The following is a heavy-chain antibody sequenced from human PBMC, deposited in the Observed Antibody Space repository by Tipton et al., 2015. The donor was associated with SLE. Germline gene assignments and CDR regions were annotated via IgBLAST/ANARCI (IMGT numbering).Heavy chain of an antibody. CDR3: ARDNRYDFWSGSYFDY. V-gene: IGHV4-34*01. CDR1: GGSFSGYY. Sequence: TLSLTCAVYGGSFSGYYWSWIRQPPGKGLEWIGEIYHSGSTNYNPSLKSRVTISVDTSKNQFSLKLSSVTAADTAVYYCARDNRYDFWSGSYFDYWGQGTLVTVSS. J-gene: IGHJ4*02. D-gene: IGHD3-3*01. CDR2: IYHSGST.